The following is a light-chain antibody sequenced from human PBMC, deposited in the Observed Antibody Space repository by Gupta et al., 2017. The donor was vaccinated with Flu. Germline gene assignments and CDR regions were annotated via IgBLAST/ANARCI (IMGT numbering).Light chain of an antibody. CDR3: QKRSNWPPYT. V-gene: IGKV3-11*01. J-gene: IGKJ2*01. CDR1: QSVGTY. CDR2: DAS. Sequence: DIVLTQSPGTLSLSPGERATLSCRASQSVGTYLAWYQQKPGQTPRLLIYDASHRATGIPARFSGSGSGTDFTRTISSLKPEDFAVYYCQKRSNWPPYTFGQGTRLES.